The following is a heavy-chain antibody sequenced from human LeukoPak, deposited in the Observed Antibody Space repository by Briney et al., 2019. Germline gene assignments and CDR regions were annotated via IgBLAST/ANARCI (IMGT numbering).Heavy chain of an antibody. CDR1: GFTFSSYW. CDR2: LKQDGSEK. J-gene: IGHJ6*03. V-gene: IGHV3-7*01. Sequence: PGGSLRLSCAASGFTFSSYWMSWVRQAPGKGLEWVANLKQDGSEKYYVDSVKGRFTVSRDNAKNSLYLQTNSLRAEDTAVYYCARDGCSSSSCYLPYQYYYMAVWGKGTTVTVSS. CDR3: ARDGCSSSSCYLPYQYYYMAV. D-gene: IGHD2-2*01.